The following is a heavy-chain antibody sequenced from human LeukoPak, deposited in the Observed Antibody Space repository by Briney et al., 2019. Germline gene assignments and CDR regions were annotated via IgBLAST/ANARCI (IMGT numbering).Heavy chain of an antibody. V-gene: IGHV3-23*01. CDR3: TRGPVEGATPKKYYYMDV. CDR1: GFTFSSYA. D-gene: IGHD1-26*01. J-gene: IGHJ6*03. Sequence: EAGGSLRLSCAASGFTFSSYAMTWVRQAPGKGLEWVSAISASGGSTYYADSVKGRFTISRDNSKNTLYLQMNSLKTEDTAMYYCTRGPVEGATPKKYYYMDVWGKGTTVTISS. CDR2: ISASGGST.